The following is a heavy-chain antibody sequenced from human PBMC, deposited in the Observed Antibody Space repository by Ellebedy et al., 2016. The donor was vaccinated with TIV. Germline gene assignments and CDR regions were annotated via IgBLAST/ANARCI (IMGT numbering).Heavy chain of an antibody. D-gene: IGHD1-1*01. CDR3: ARGWSPLGIRAFDI. CDR2: INPNSGGT. CDR1: GYTFTGYY. Sequence: ASVKVSXKASGYTFTGYYMHWVRQAPGQGLEWMGWINPNSGGTNYAQKFQGWVTMTRDTSISTAYMELSRLRSDDTAVYYCARGWSPLGIRAFDIWGQGTMVTVSS. V-gene: IGHV1-2*04. J-gene: IGHJ3*02.